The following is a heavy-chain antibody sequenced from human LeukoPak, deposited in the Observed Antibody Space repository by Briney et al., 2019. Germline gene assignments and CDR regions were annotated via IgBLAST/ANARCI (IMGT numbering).Heavy chain of an antibody. J-gene: IGHJ6*02. CDR3: ARDLALRHYYYYGMDV. V-gene: IGHV1-18*01. D-gene: IGHD5/OR15-5a*01. Sequence: ASVKVSCKASGYTFTSYGISWVRQAPGQGLEWMGWISAYNGNTNYAQKLQGRVTMTTDTSTSTAYMELRSLRSDDTDVYYCARDLALRHYYYYGMDVWGQGTTVTVSS. CDR1: GYTFTSYG. CDR2: ISAYNGNT.